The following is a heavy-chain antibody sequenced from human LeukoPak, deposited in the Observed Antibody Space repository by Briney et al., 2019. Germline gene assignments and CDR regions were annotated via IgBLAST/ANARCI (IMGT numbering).Heavy chain of an antibody. V-gene: IGHV1-18*01. D-gene: IGHD6-13*01. Sequence: GASVKVSCKASDYTFTSYGISWVRQAPGQGLEWMGWISAYNGNTNYAQKLQGRVTMTTDTSTSTAYMELRSLRSDDTAVYYCARVTSGSSSDTLDYWGQGTLVTVSS. CDR3: ARVTSGSSSDTLDY. CDR2: ISAYNGNT. CDR1: DYTFTSYG. J-gene: IGHJ4*02.